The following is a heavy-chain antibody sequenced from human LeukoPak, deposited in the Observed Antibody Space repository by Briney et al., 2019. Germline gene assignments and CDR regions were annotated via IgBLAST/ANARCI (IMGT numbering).Heavy chain of an antibody. Sequence: GGSLRLSCAASGFTFSDYYMSWIRQAPGKGLEWVSYISSSGSTIYYADSVKGRFTISRDNAKNTMYLQMNSLRAEETAVYYCARGYYDFWSGYLDYWGQGPLVTVSS. J-gene: IGHJ4*02. CDR3: ARGYYDFWSGYLDY. V-gene: IGHV3-11*04. CDR1: GFTFSDYY. CDR2: ISSSGSTI. D-gene: IGHD3-3*01.